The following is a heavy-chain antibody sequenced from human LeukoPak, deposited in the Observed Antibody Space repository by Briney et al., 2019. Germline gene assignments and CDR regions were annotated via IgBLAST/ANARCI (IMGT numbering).Heavy chain of an antibody. Sequence: GASVKVSCKASGYTFTSYGISWVRQAPGQGLEWMGRIIPILGIANYAQKFQGRVTITADKSTSTAYMELSSLRSEDTAVYYCARVPFGVTDRGNWGQGTLVTVSS. CDR2: IIPILGIA. D-gene: IGHD3-10*01. V-gene: IGHV1-69*04. CDR1: GYTFTSYG. J-gene: IGHJ4*02. CDR3: ARVPFGVTDRGN.